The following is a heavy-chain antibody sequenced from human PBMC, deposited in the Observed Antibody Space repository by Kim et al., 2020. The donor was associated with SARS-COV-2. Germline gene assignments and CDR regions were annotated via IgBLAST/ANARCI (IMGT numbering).Heavy chain of an antibody. CDR3: AKDNRGRSGWSLPTLDFDY. CDR2: ISGSGGST. Sequence: GGSLRLSCAASGFTFSSYAMSWVRQAPGKGLEWVSAISGSGGSTYYADSVKGRFTISRDNSKNTLYLQMNSLRAEDTAVYYCAKDNRGRSGWSLPTLDFDYWGQGTLVTVSS. CDR1: GFTFSSYA. D-gene: IGHD6-19*01. V-gene: IGHV3-23*01. J-gene: IGHJ4*02.